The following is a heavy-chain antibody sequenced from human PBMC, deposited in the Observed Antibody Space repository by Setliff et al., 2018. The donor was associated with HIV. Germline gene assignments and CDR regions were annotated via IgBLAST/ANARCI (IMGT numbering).Heavy chain of an antibody. V-gene: IGHV4-59*01. D-gene: IGHD6-19*01. CDR2: IYVYNSERT. CDR3: ARAVNFDY. Sequence: SETLSLTCSVSGGSFSGYYWSWIRQPPGKGLGWIGYIYVYNSERTNYNPSLTSRVTISVDTSRNQFSLKLTSVTAADTAIYYCARAVNFDYWGQGTQVTVS. J-gene: IGHJ4*02. CDR1: GGSFSGYY.